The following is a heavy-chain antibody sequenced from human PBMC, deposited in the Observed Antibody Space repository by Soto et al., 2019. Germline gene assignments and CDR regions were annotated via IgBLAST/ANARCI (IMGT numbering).Heavy chain of an antibody. Sequence: EEHLVEAGGGLVQPGGSLRLSCAASGFTVTSNYMSWVRQAPGKGLEWVSVLYGDGTTYYAESVKGRFTISRDNSKXTXXLQMNGLRAEDTAVYYCARDGTLPAYEAVGWYFDLWGRGTLVTVSS. D-gene: IGHD5-12*01. V-gene: IGHV3-66*01. CDR3: ARDGTLPAYEAVGWYFDL. J-gene: IGHJ2*01. CDR1: GFTVTSNY. CDR2: LYGDGTT.